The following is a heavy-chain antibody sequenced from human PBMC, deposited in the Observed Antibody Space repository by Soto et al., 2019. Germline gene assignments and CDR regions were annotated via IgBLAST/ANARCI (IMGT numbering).Heavy chain of an antibody. D-gene: IGHD4-4*01. Sequence: GGSLRLSCAASGFTFSSYAMSWVRQAPGKGLEWVSAISGSGGSTYYADSVKGRFTISRDNSKNTRYLQMNSLRAEDTAVYYCAKVFRTVTKYYYMDVWGKGTTVTVSS. J-gene: IGHJ6*03. CDR2: ISGSGGST. V-gene: IGHV3-23*01. CDR3: AKVFRTVTKYYYMDV. CDR1: GFTFSSYA.